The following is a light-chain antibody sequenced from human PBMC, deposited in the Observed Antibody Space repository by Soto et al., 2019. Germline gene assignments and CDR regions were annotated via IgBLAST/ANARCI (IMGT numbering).Light chain of an antibody. Sequence: QSALTQPASVSGSPGQSITISCTGTSSDDGAYDYVSWYQQYPGKAPKLMIYDVTDRPSGVSDRFFGSKSGNTASLTISGLQAEDEADYYCSSYTSGSTPYVFGTGTKLTVL. J-gene: IGLJ1*01. CDR2: DVT. V-gene: IGLV2-14*03. CDR3: SSYTSGSTPYV. CDR1: SSDDGAYDY.